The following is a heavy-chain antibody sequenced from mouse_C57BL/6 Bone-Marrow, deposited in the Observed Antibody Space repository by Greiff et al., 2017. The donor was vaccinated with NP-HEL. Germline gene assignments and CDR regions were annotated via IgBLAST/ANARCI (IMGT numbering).Heavy chain of an antibody. V-gene: IGHV1-81*01. Sequence: QVQLQQSGAELARPGASVKLSCKASGYTFTSYGISWVKQRTGQGLEWIGEIYPRSGNTYYNEKFKGKATLTADKSSSTAYMELRSLTSEDSAVYFCARSAYDGYPWFAYWGQGTLVTVSA. CDR1: GYTFTSYG. D-gene: IGHD2-3*01. CDR3: ARSAYDGYPWFAY. CDR2: IYPRSGNT. J-gene: IGHJ3*01.